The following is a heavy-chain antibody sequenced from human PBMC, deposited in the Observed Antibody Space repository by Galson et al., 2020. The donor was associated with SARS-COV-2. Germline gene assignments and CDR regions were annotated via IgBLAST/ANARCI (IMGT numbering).Heavy chain of an antibody. CDR1: GGTISSYY. CDR2: IYYSGST. J-gene: IGHJ4*02. V-gene: IGHV4-59*08. CDR3: ARHGGQWLVLFGGFDY. Sequence: KASETLSLTCTVSGGTISSYYWSWIRQPPGKGLEWFGYIYYSGSTNYNPSPKSRVTISVDTSKNQFALKLSPVTAADTAVYYCARHGGQWLVLFGGFDYWGQGTLVTVSS. D-gene: IGHD6-19*01.